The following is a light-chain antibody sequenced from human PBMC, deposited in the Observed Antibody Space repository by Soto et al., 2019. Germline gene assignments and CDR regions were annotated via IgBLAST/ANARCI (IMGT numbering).Light chain of an antibody. Sequence: DIQMTQSPSTLSASVGDRVTITCRASQSISSWLAWYQQKPGKAPKLLIYDASGLESGVPSRFSGSGSGTEFTLTISSLQPDDFATYYCQQYNSYCTFGQGTKVDIK. J-gene: IGKJ1*01. CDR3: QQYNSYCT. CDR2: DAS. CDR1: QSISSW. V-gene: IGKV1-5*01.